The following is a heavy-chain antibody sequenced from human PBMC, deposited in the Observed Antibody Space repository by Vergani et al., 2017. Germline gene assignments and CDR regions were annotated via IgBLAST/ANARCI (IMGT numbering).Heavy chain of an antibody. CDR1: GFISSSYW. J-gene: IGHJ2*01. CDR3: AKDKDYDWYFDL. V-gene: IGHV3-7*03. D-gene: IGHD3-16*01. Sequence: EGQLVESGGDWVQRGGSLRLSCAASGFISSSYWMSWVRQAPGKGLEWVANVNQDGSEKYYVDSVRGRFTISRDNAKNSLYLQMNSLRAEDTALYYCAKDKDYDWYFDLWGRGTLVTVSS. CDR2: VNQDGSEK.